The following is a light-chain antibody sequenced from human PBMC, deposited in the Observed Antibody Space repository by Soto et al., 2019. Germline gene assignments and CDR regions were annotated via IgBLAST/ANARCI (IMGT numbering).Light chain of an antibody. Sequence: EIVLTQSPGTLSLSPGERATLSCRASQSVSSNYLAWYQQKPGQAPRLLIYGASRRATGIPDRFSGSGSGTDFTLTISRLEPEDFSVYYCQQYGSSRTFGQGTRLEIK. CDR2: GAS. CDR3: QQYGSSRT. CDR1: QSVSSNY. V-gene: IGKV3-20*01. J-gene: IGKJ5*01.